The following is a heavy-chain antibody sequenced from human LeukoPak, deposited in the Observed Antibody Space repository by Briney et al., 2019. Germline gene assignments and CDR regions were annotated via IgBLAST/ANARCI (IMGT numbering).Heavy chain of an antibody. CDR1: GGSISSYY. CDR2: IYTSGST. V-gene: IGHV4-4*07. D-gene: IGHD3-16*02. CDR3: ARLGGYQVGHYYYYMDV. Sequence: SETLSLTCTVSGGSISSYYWSWIRQPAGKGLEWIGRIYTSGSTNYNPSLKSRVTISVDTSKNQFSLKLSSVTAADTAVYYCARLGGYQVGHYYYYMDVWGKGTTVTVSS. J-gene: IGHJ6*03.